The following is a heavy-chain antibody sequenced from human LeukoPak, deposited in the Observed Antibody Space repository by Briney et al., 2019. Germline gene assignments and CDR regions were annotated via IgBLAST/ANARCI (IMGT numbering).Heavy chain of an antibody. D-gene: IGHD2-15*01. J-gene: IGHJ4*02. Sequence: SETLSLTCTVSDGSINSFYWSWIRQPPGKGLEWIGYIYYSGSTNYNPSLKSRVTISVDTSKNQFSLILNSVTAADTAVYYCARAVPYGIDTGYFDYWGQGTLVTVSS. V-gene: IGHV4-59*01. CDR2: IYYSGST. CDR1: DGSINSFY. CDR3: ARAVPYGIDTGYFDY.